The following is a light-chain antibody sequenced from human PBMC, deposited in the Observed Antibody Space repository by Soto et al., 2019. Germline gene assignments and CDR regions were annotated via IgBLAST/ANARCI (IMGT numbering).Light chain of an antibody. V-gene: IGLV2-8*01. CDR3: SSYAGSSNV. J-gene: IGLJ1*01. CDR2: EVN. CDR1: SSDVGGYNY. Sequence: QYVLTQRPSASGSPGQSVAISCTGTSSDVGGYNYVSWYQQHPGKAPKLMIYEVNKRPSGVPDRFSGSKSGNTASLTVSGLQADDDADYYCSSYAGSSNVFGTGTKVTVL.